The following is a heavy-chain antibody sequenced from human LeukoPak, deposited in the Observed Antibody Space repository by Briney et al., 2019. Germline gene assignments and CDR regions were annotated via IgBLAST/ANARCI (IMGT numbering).Heavy chain of an antibody. CDR1: GYTFTGYY. Sequence: ASVKVSCKASGYTFTGYYMHWVRQAPGQGLEWMGWINPNSGGTNYAQKFQGRVTMTRDTSISTAYMELSRLRSDDTAVCYCARVENDSSGYYSLYYFDYWGQGTLVTVSS. J-gene: IGHJ4*02. V-gene: IGHV1-2*02. CDR2: INPNSGGT. CDR3: ARVENDSSGYYSLYYFDY. D-gene: IGHD3-22*01.